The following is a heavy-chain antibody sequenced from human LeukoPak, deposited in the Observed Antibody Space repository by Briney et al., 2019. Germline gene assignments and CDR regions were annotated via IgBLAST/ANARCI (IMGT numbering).Heavy chain of an antibody. CDR2: IYYSGST. Sequence: SETLSLTCTVSGGSISSGGYYWSWIRQPPGKGLEWIGSIYYSGSTYYNPSLKSRVTISVDTSKNQFSLKLSSVTAADTAVYYCASRIRARKWFGELFAERYYYGMDVWGQGTTVTVSS. CDR3: ASRIRARKWFGELFAERYYYGMDV. V-gene: IGHV4-39*01. D-gene: IGHD3-10*01. CDR1: GGSISSGGYY. J-gene: IGHJ6*02.